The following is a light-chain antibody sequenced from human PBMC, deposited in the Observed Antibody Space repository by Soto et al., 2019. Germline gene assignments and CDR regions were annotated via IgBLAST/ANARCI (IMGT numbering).Light chain of an antibody. J-gene: IGLJ3*02. CDR1: SCNIGAGYD. CDR2: GNS. CDR3: RSYDNSLGGSV. V-gene: IGLV1-40*01. Sequence: QSVLTQPPSVSGAPGQRVNISCTGSSCNIGAGYDVHWYQQLPGTAPKLLIYGNSNRPSGVPDRFSGSKSGTSASLAITGLQAEDEADYYCRSYDNSLGGSVFGGGTKLTVL.